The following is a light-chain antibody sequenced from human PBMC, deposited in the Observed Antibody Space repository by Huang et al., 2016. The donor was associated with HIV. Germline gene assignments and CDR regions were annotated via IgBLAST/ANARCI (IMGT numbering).Light chain of an antibody. CDR3: QQSHDWPPYT. V-gene: IGKV3-15*01. CDR2: GAS. Sequence: EIVMTQSPVTLSVSPGESATLSCRASQSVSSNLAWYQQKPGQAPRLLIYGASPRATGIPARFSGSGSGTEFTLTISNLQSEDFAVYYCQQSHDWPPYTFGQGTKLEIK. CDR1: QSVSSN. J-gene: IGKJ2*01.